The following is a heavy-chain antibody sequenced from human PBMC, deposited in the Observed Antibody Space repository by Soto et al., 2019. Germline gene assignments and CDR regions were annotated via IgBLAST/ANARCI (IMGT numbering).Heavy chain of an antibody. CDR3: ARREGTYYYGSGSYGLKNWFDP. CDR1: GYTFTSYY. D-gene: IGHD3-10*01. J-gene: IGHJ5*02. Sequence: QVQLVQSGAEVKKPGASVKVSCKASGYTFTSYYMHWVRQAPGQGLEWMGIINPSDGSTTYALKLQGRVTMTRDTSTSIVYMELRSLGSEDTAVYYCARREGTYYYGSGSYGLKNWFDPWGQGTLVTVSS. V-gene: IGHV1-46*01. CDR2: INPSDGST.